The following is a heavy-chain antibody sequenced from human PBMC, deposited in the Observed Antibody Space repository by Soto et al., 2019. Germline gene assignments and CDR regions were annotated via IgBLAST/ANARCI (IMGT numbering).Heavy chain of an antibody. Sequence: SETLSLTCTVSGGSISSYYWSWIRQPPGKGLEWIGYIYYSGSTNYNPSLKSRVTISVDTSKNQFSLKLSSVTAADTAVYYCAAEHCSGSGSSLSYFDYWCQGPLVTLSS. D-gene: IGHD1-26*01. CDR2: IYYSGST. CDR3: AAEHCSGSGSSLSYFDY. V-gene: IGHV4-59*01. J-gene: IGHJ4*02. CDR1: GGSISSYY.